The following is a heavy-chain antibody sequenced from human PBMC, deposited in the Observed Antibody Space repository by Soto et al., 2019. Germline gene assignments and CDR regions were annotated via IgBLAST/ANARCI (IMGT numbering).Heavy chain of an antibody. CDR1: GFTFSSYA. CDR3: ARGSPQFWQLFDN. Sequence: PGGSLRLSCAASGFTFSSYAMHWVRQAPGKGLEWVAVISYDGSNKYYADSVKGRFTISRDNDKNSLSLQMDSLRADDTGVYYCARGSPQFWQLFDNWGQGALVTVSS. V-gene: IGHV3-30-3*01. CDR2: ISYDGSNK. J-gene: IGHJ4*02. D-gene: IGHD3-3*01.